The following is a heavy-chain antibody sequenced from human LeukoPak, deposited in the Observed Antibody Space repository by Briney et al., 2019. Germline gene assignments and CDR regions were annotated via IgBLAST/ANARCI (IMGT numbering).Heavy chain of an antibody. CDR3: SRGGGYGDY. D-gene: IGHD5-12*01. V-gene: IGHV4-4*07. CDR2: IHTNGGT. CDR1: GASITSFY. J-gene: IGHJ4*02. Sequence: SETLSLTCTVSGASITSFYYNWIRQYAGKGLEWIGRIHTNGGTDYRPSLNSRVTMSVDTSNKQISLKLTSVTAADTAVYFCSRGGGYGDYWGQGILVTVSS.